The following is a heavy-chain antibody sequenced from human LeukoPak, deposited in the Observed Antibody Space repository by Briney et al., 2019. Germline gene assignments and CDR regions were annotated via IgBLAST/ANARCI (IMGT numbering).Heavy chain of an antibody. CDR2: IHEDGSDK. V-gene: IGHV3-7*05. CDR1: GFTFSSHW. D-gene: IGHD3-16*01. Sequence: GGSLRLSCAASGFTFSSHWMNWVRQAPGKGLEWVANIHEDGSDKYYADSVKGRFTVSRDNAKNSVYLQMNSLRAEDTAIYYCARILRPHTPRAFDIWGQGTMVTVSS. J-gene: IGHJ3*02. CDR3: ARILRPHTPRAFDI.